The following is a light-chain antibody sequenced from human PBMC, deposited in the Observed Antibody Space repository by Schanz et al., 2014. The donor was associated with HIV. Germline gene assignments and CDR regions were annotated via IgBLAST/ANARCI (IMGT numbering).Light chain of an antibody. CDR3: AAWDDSLKGPM. V-gene: IGLV1-40*01. CDR2: GDF. Sequence: QSVLTQPPSVSGAPGQRVTISCSGSSSNIGAGRDVQWFQQLPGAAPQLLIYGDFDRPSGVPDRFSGSKSGTSASLAISGLQSEDEADYHCAAWDDSLKGPMFGGGTKLTVL. J-gene: IGLJ3*02. CDR1: SSNIGAGRD.